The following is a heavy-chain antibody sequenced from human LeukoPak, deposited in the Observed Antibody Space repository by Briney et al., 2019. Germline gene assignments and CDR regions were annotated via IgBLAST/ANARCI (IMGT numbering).Heavy chain of an antibody. CDR1: GGSFSGYY. V-gene: IGHV4-34*01. CDR3: ARGGYYYYYGMDV. CDR2: INHSGST. J-gene: IGHJ6*02. Sequence: SETLSLTCAVYGGSFSGYYWSWIRQPPGKGLEWIGEINHSGSTNYNPSLKSRVTISVDTSKNQFSLKLSSVTAADTAAYYCARGGYYYYYGMDVWGQGTTVTVSS.